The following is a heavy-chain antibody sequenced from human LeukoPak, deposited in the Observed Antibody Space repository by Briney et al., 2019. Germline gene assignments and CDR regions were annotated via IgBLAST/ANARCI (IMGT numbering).Heavy chain of an antibody. Sequence: PGGSLRLSCAASGFTFSSYSMNWVRQAPGKGLEWVSSISSSSSYIYYADSVKGRFTISRDNAKNSLYLQMNSLRAEDTAVCYCARDTPYCSSGNCYGVDYWGQGTLVTVSS. V-gene: IGHV3-21*01. J-gene: IGHJ4*02. D-gene: IGHD2-15*01. CDR2: ISSSSSYI. CDR3: ARDTPYCSSGNCYGVDY. CDR1: GFTFSSYS.